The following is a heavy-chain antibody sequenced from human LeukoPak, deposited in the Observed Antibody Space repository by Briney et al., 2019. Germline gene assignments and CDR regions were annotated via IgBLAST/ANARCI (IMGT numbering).Heavy chain of an antibody. J-gene: IGHJ4*02. Sequence: MSGGSLRLSCAASGFPFSSYSMNWVRQAPGKGLEWVSSISSSSSYIYYADSVKGRFTISRDNAKNSLYLQMNSLRAEDTAVYYCARGSASGSMTDWGQGTLVTVSS. D-gene: IGHD6-19*01. CDR3: ARGSASGSMTD. CDR1: GFPFSSYS. CDR2: ISSSSSYI. V-gene: IGHV3-21*01.